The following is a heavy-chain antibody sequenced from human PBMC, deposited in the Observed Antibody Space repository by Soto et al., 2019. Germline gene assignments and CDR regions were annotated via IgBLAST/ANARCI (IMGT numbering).Heavy chain of an antibody. CDR3: ASLVRGVIITHTDY. Sequence: PSETLSLTCTVSGGSISSGDYYWSWIRQPPGKGLEWIGYIYYSGSTYYNPSLKGRVTISVDTSKNQFSLKLSSVTAADTAVYYCASLVRGVIITHTDYWGQGTLVTVSS. V-gene: IGHV4-30-4*01. CDR1: GGSISSGDYY. CDR2: IYYSGST. D-gene: IGHD3-10*01. J-gene: IGHJ4*02.